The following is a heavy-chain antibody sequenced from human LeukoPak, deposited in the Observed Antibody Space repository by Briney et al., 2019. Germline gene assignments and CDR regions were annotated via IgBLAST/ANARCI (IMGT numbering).Heavy chain of an antibody. J-gene: IGHJ4*02. Sequence: SETLSLTCTVSGGSISSYYWSWIRQPPGKGLGWIGYIYYSGSTNYNPSLKSRVTISVDTSKNQFSPKLSSVTAADTAVYYCARRGEKWLYYFDYWGQGTLVTVSS. CDR3: ARRGEKWLYYFDY. CDR2: IYYSGST. D-gene: IGHD3-22*01. CDR1: GGSISSYY. V-gene: IGHV4-59*08.